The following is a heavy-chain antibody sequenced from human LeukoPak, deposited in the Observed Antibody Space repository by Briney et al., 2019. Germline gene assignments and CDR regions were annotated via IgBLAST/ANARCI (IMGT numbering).Heavy chain of an antibody. V-gene: IGHV1-8*01. CDR2: INPDSGDA. CDR3: TRGWDH. CDR1: GYTFTSHD. J-gene: IGHJ4*02. Sequence: ASVKVSCKASGYTFTSHDINWVRQASGQGLDWMGYINPDSGDAGYAREFQGRLTVTRDNSITTAYMELDSLTAADTAVYYCTRGWDHWGLGTLVTVSS.